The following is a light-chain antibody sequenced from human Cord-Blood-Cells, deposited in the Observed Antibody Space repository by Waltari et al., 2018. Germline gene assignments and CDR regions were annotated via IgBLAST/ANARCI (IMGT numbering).Light chain of an antibody. Sequence: QSVLTQTPSVSGAPGQRVTISCPGSSSHIRAGYDLPWYQQLPGTAPKLLIYGNSNRPSGVPDRFSGSKSGTSASLAITGLQAEDEADYYCQSYDSSLSGWVFGGGTKLTVL. CDR2: GNS. J-gene: IGLJ3*02. CDR1: SSHIRAGYD. CDR3: QSYDSSLSGWV. V-gene: IGLV1-40*01.